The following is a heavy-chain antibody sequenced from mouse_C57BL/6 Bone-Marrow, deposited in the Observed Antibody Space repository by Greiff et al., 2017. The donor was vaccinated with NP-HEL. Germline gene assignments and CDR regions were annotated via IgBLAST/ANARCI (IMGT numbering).Heavy chain of an antibody. D-gene: IGHD6-1*01. Sequence: VQLQQSGAELVRPGASVKLSCTASGFNIKDDYMHWVKQRPEQGLEWIGWIDPENGDTEYASKFQGKATITADTSSNTSYLQLSSLTSKDTAVYYCTTGYSLYWGQGTTLTVSS. CDR1: GFNIKDDY. CDR3: TTGYSLY. J-gene: IGHJ2*01. CDR2: IDPENGDT. V-gene: IGHV14-4*01.